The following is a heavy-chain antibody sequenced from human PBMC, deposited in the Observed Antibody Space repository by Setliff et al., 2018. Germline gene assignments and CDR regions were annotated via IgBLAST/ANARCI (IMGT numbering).Heavy chain of an antibody. CDR3: ARLPNYVWGSPVDY. J-gene: IGHJ4*02. CDR1: GDSISSRRNY. CDR2: IYTTWST. Sequence: SETLSLTCTVSGDSISSRRNYWGWFRQPAGKELEWIGQIYTTWSTNYNPSLRSRVTISLDTSNNQFSLSLSSVTAADSAIYYCARLPNYVWGSPVDYWGQGTLVTVSS. D-gene: IGHD3-16*01. V-gene: IGHV4-61*09.